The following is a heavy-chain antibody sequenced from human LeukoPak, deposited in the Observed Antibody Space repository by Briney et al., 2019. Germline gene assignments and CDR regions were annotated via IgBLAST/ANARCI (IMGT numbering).Heavy chain of an antibody. CDR3: AKDSIPYGSGRTAASDP. D-gene: IGHD3-10*01. Sequence: GGSLRLSCAASGFTFSSYGMHWVRQAPGKGLEWVAFIRYDGSNKYYADSVKGRFTISRDNSKNTLYLQMNSLRAEDTAVYYCAKDSIPYGSGRTAASDPWGQGTLVTVSS. V-gene: IGHV3-30*02. J-gene: IGHJ5*02. CDR2: IRYDGSNK. CDR1: GFTFSSYG.